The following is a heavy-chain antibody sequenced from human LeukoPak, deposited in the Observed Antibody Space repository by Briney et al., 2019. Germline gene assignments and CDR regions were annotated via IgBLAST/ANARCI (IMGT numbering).Heavy chain of an antibody. CDR3: ARKTVGATRRGAFDI. Sequence: GGSLRLSCAASGFTFSSYSMNWVRQAPGKGLEWVSYISSSSSTIYYADSVKGRFTISRDNAKNSLYLQMNGLRAEDTAVYYCARKTVGATRRGAFDIWGQGTMVTVSS. CDR1: GFTFSSYS. V-gene: IGHV3-48*01. D-gene: IGHD1-26*01. J-gene: IGHJ3*02. CDR2: ISSSSSTI.